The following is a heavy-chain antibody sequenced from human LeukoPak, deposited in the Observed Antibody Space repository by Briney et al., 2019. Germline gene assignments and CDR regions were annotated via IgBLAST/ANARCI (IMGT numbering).Heavy chain of an antibody. CDR3: VPMVATAYDY. CDR2: ISYDGNNK. J-gene: IGHJ4*02. CDR1: GFTFSSYG. D-gene: IGHD5-12*01. Sequence: PGGSLRLSCAASGFTFSSYGMHWVRQAPGKGLEWVAVISYDGNNKYYADSVKGRFTISRDNSKDTLYLQMNSLRAEDTAVYYCVPMVATAYDYWGQGTLVTVSS. V-gene: IGHV3-30*03.